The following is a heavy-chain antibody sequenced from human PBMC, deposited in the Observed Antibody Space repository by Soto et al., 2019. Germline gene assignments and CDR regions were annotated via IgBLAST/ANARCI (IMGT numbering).Heavy chain of an antibody. CDR3: ARAHCTSTSCYHLDY. V-gene: IGHV4-30-4*01. D-gene: IGHD2-2*01. J-gene: IGHJ4*02. CDR2: IYYSGST. CDR1: GVSISSGDYY. Sequence: QVQLQESGPGLVKPSQTLSLTCTVSGVSISSGDYYWTWIRQPPGKGLEWIGYIYYSGSTYYNPSLKSRVTIPVDTSKKQFSLKLSSVTAADTAVYYCARAHCTSTSCYHLDYWGQGTLVTVSS.